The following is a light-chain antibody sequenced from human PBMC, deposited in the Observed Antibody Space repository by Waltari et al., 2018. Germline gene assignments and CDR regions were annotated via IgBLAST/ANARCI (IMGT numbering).Light chain of an antibody. CDR1: SSNIGNNV. CDR2: RNE. J-gene: IGLJ2*01. Sequence: QSVLTQPPSESGTPGQRVTISCSGSSSNIGNNVVNWYQQVPGTTPKLLIYRNEQRPSVVHDRISGAKSGTSASLAISGLQSEDEAHYYCAAWDDSLNGRWVFGGGTKLTVL. CDR3: AAWDDSLNGRWV. V-gene: IGLV1-44*01.